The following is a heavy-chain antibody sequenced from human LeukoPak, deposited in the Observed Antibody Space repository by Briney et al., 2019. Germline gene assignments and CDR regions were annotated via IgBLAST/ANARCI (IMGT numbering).Heavy chain of an antibody. Sequence: PSETLSLTCTVPGGSISSYYWSWIRQPPGKGLEWIGYIYYSGSTNYNPSLKSRVTISVHTSKNQFSLKLSSVTAADTAVYYCARVQIGYSYGLFDYWGQGTLVTVSS. CDR2: IYYSGST. D-gene: IGHD5-18*01. J-gene: IGHJ4*02. CDR1: GGSISSYY. CDR3: ARVQIGYSYGLFDY. V-gene: IGHV4-59*01.